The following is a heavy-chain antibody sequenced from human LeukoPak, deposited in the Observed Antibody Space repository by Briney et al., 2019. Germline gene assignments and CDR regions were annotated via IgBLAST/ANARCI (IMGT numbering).Heavy chain of an antibody. D-gene: IGHD4-23*01. J-gene: IGHJ3*01. CDR3: ARDAQWELRAFDV. V-gene: IGHV1-69*10. Sequence: GASVKVSCKTIGGRFKSYGFSWVRQAPGQGLEWMGGIIPVLDRPNYAQKFEGRVTITADKSTNTTYMEITSLTSDDTAVYYCARDAQWELRAFDVWGRGTMVIVSS. CDR2: IIPVLDRP. CDR1: GGRFKSYG.